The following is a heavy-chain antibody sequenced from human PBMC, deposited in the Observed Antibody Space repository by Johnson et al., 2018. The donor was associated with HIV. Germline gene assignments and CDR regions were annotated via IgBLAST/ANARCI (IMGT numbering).Heavy chain of an antibody. Sequence: VQLVESGGGLVQPGRSLRLSCAASGFTFDNYAMHWVRQAPGKGLEWVSGITWNSGSIGYAYSVKGRFTISRDDAKNSLYLQMNSLRAEDTALYYCARVWSGSYYSNAFDIWGQGTMVTVSS. CDR3: ARVWSGSYYSNAFDI. CDR2: ITWNSGSI. V-gene: IGHV3-9*01. D-gene: IGHD1-26*01. J-gene: IGHJ3*02. CDR1: GFTFDNYA.